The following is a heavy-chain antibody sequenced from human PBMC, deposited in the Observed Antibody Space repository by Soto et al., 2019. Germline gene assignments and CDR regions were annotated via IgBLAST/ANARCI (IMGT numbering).Heavy chain of an antibody. V-gene: IGHV1-46*03. J-gene: IGHJ6*03. Sequence: VASVKVSCKASGYTFTSYYMHWVRQAPGQGLEWMGIINPSGGSTSYAQKFQGRVTMTRDTSTSTVHMELSSLRSEDTAVFYCARDSELLRYFDWLPHNEYYYYYMDVWGKGTTVTVSS. D-gene: IGHD3-9*01. CDR2: INPSGGST. CDR1: GYTFTSYY. CDR3: ARDSELLRYFDWLPHNEYYYYYMDV.